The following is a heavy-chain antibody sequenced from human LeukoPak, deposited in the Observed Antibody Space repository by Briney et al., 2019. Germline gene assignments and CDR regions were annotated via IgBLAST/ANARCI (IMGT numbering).Heavy chain of an antibody. J-gene: IGHJ4*02. D-gene: IGHD3-10*01. Sequence: GGSLRLSCAASGFTFSSYGMSWVRQAPGKGLEWVSAISGSGGSTYYADSVKGRFTISRDNSKNTLYLQMNSLRAEDTAVYYCAKDQALLWFGELLGPFDYWGQGTLVTVSS. V-gene: IGHV3-23*01. CDR3: AKDQALLWFGELLGPFDY. CDR2: ISGSGGST. CDR1: GFTFSSYG.